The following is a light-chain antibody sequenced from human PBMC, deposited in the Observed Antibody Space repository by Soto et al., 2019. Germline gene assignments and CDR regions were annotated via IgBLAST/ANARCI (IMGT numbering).Light chain of an antibody. V-gene: IGKV4-1*01. CDR1: QSVLYSSNNKNY. CDR3: QQYESTPPT. Sequence: DIVMTQSPDSLAVSLGERATINCKSSQSVLYSSNNKNYLAWYQQRPGQPPKLLIYWASTRESGVPDRFSGRGSGTDFTLTITSLQAEDLAVYYCQQYESTPPTFGRGTKLEIK. J-gene: IGKJ2*01. CDR2: WAS.